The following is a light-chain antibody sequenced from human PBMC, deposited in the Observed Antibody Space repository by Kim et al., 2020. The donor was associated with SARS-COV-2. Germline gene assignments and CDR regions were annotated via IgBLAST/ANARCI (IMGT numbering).Light chain of an antibody. CDR2: SND. J-gene: IGLJ2*01. Sequence: GPRVTISCSGSISNIGSNVVNWYQQLPGTAPKLLMYSNDYRPSGVPDRFSGSKSGTSASLAISGLQSEDEADYYCVAWDDSLKGSVFGGGTQLTVL. CDR3: VAWDDSLKGSV. V-gene: IGLV1-44*01. CDR1: ISNIGSNV.